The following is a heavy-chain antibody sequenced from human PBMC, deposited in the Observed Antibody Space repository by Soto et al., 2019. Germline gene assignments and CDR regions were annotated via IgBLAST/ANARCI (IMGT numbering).Heavy chain of an antibody. CDR2: IYHTGTT. J-gene: IGHJ6*04. Sequence: SETLSLTCVFSSGSVSNSNWWSWIRQPPGKGLEWIGEIYHTGTTNYNPSLKSRVTMSVDTSKNQFSLNLSSVTAADTAVYYCGRDRREAAAGTDCYYGMDVWGEGTTVTVSS. CDR1: SGSVSNSNW. D-gene: IGHD6-13*01. V-gene: IGHV4-4*02. CDR3: GRDRREAAAGTDCYYGMDV.